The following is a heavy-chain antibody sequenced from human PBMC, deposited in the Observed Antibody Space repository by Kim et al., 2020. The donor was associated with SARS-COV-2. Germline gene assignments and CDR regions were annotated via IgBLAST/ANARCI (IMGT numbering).Heavy chain of an antibody. V-gene: IGHV4-59*08. CDR2: IHYTGST. Sequence: SETLSLTCTVSGGAITSYFWSWIRQPPGKGLEWIGFIHYTGSTSYKTSLKSRVSISLETSRNQFSLTLTSVTAADTAVYFCARYSLYEVRRHFEFWAPG. J-gene: IGHJ4*02. D-gene: IGHD3-10*01. CDR3: ARYSLYEVRRHFEF. CDR1: GGAITSYF.